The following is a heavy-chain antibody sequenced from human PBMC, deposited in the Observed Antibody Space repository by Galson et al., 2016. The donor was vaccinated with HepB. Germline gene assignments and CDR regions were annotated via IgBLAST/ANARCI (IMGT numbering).Heavy chain of an antibody. CDR1: GYSFTSFA. CDR3: ARGSKTAGVN. Sequence: QSGAEVKKPGESLKISCKASGYSFTSFAITWVRQAPGQGLEWMGWISGYNGNTNYAQSLQGRVTMTTEPSTNTAYMELRSLTSDDTAVYFCARGSKTAGVNWGQGTLVTVSS. CDR2: ISGYNGNT. J-gene: IGHJ1*01. V-gene: IGHV1-18*01. D-gene: IGHD6-19*01.